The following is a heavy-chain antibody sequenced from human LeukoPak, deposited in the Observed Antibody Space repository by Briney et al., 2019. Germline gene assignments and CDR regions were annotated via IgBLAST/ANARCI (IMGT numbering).Heavy chain of an antibody. Sequence: SETLSLTCTVSGGSISSGGYYWSWIRQHPGKGLEWIGYIYYSGSTYYNPSLKSRVTISVDTSKNQFSLKLSSVTAADTAVYYCAGGTLGYCSSTSCRWSWFDPWGQGTQVTVSS. CDR3: AGGTLGYCSSTSCRWSWFDP. CDR1: GGSISSGGYY. V-gene: IGHV4-31*03. J-gene: IGHJ5*02. D-gene: IGHD2-2*01. CDR2: IYYSGST.